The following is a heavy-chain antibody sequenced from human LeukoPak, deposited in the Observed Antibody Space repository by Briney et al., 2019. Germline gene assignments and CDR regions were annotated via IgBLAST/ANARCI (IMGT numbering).Heavy chain of an antibody. J-gene: IGHJ4*02. V-gene: IGHV4-59*01. CDR2: IYYSGST. D-gene: IGHD6-19*01. CDR1: GGSISSYY. Sequence: SETLSLTCTVSGGSISSYYWSWIRQPPGKGLEWIGYIYYSGSTNYNPSLKSRVTISLNTSKNQVSLNLTSVTAADSAVYYCASRGSSGSLTSWGQGTLVTVSS. CDR3: ASRGSSGSLTS.